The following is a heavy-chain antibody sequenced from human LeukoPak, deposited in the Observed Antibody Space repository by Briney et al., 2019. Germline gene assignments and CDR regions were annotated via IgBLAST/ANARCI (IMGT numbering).Heavy chain of an antibody. V-gene: IGHV3-7*05. CDR2: IKKDGSDR. D-gene: IGHD3-16*01. Sequence: SGGSLRLSCAASGFTFSSYWMSWVRQAPGKGLEWVANIKKDGSDRYYVDSVKGRSTISRDNAKSSLYLQMNSLRAEDTAVYYCARDVTGLDYWGRGTLVTVSS. CDR1: GFTFSSYW. CDR3: ARDVTGLDY. J-gene: IGHJ4*02.